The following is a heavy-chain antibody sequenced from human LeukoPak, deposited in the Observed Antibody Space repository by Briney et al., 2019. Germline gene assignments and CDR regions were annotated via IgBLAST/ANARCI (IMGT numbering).Heavy chain of an antibody. Sequence: SETLSLTCTVSVDSISSYYWSWIRQPPGKGLEWIAYIYYSGSTNYNPSLKSRVTLSVDTSKNQFSLKLSSVTAADTAVYYCARWLRGAFDYWGQGTLVTVSS. CDR2: IYYSGST. J-gene: IGHJ4*02. CDR3: ARWLRGAFDY. CDR1: VDSISSYY. D-gene: IGHD5-12*01. V-gene: IGHV4-59*08.